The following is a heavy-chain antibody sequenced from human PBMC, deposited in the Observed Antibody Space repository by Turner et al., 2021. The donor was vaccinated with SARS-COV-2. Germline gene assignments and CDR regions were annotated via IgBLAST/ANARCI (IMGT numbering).Heavy chain of an antibody. CDR1: GFTFSSYG. D-gene: IGHD3-22*01. CDR3: ARDHYYDSSGYTLDAFDI. CDR2: IWYDGSNK. Sequence: QVQLVESGGGVVQPGRSLRLSCAASGFTFSSYGMHWVRQAPGKGLEWVAAIWYDGSNKYYADSVKGRFTISRDKSKNTLYLQMNSLRAEDTAVYYCARDHYYDSSGYTLDAFDIWGQGTMVTISS. V-gene: IGHV3-33*01. J-gene: IGHJ3*02.